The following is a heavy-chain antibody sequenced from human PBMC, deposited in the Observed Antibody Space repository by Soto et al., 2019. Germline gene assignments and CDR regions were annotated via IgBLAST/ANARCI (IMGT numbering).Heavy chain of an antibody. J-gene: IGHJ6*02. CDR1: GDSISGSSYY. D-gene: IGHD3-3*01. Sequence: SETLSLTCTVSGDSISGSSYYWGWIRQPPGKGLEWIGSIYYSGSTYYNPSLKSRVTLSVDTSKNQFSLKLSSVTAADTAVYYCARHYYCWSGYYTHYYGIDVWGQGTTVTVSS. CDR2: IYYSGST. CDR3: ARHYYCWSGYYTHYYGIDV. V-gene: IGHV4-39*01.